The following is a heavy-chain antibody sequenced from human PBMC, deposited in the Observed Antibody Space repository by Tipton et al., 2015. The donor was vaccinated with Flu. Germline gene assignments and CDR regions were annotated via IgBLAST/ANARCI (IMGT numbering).Heavy chain of an antibody. CDR1: GDSISSYY. CDR2: IYTSGST. CDR3: ARDYLLGDLSFFDN. V-gene: IGHV4-4*07. J-gene: IGHJ4*02. D-gene: IGHD3-16*02. Sequence: TLSLTCTVSGDSISSYYWSCIRQPAGKGLEWIGRIYTSGSTNYNASLKSRVTMSVDTSKNQFSLKLSSVTVADTAVYYCARDYLLGDLSFFDNWGQGTLVTVSS.